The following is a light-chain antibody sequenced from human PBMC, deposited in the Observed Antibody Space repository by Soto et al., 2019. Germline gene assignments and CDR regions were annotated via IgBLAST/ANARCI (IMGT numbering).Light chain of an antibody. Sequence: EIVLTQSPGTLSLSPGERATLSCRASQSVSSYLAWYQQIPGQAPRLLIYDASTRATGIPARFSGSGSGTEFTLTISSLQSEDFAVYYCQQYNNWPRTFGQGTKVDIK. J-gene: IGKJ1*01. CDR1: QSVSSY. CDR3: QQYNNWPRT. CDR2: DAS. V-gene: IGKV3D-15*01.